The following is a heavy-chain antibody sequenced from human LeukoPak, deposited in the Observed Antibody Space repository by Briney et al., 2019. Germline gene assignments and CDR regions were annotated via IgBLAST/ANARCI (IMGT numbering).Heavy chain of an antibody. Sequence: SETLSLTCTVSGGSISSYYWSWIRQPPGKGLEWIGYIYYSGSTNYNPSLKSRVTISVDTSKNQFSLKLSSVTAADTAVYYCARQAYSSNLGWFDPWGQGTLVTVSS. D-gene: IGHD6-13*01. CDR2: IYYSGST. CDR3: ARQAYSSNLGWFDP. CDR1: GGSISSYY. J-gene: IGHJ5*02. V-gene: IGHV4-59*08.